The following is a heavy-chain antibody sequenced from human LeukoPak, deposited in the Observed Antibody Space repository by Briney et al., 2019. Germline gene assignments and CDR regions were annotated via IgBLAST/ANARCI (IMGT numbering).Heavy chain of an antibody. D-gene: IGHD6-13*01. CDR3: ARGPYSSSWSRYFDL. CDR1: GGSISSYY. CDR2: INHSGST. Sequence: SETLSLTCTVSGGSISSYYWSWIRQPPGKGLEWIGEINHSGSTNYNPSLKSRVTISVDTSKNQFSLKLSSVTAADTAVYYCARGPYSSSWSRYFDLWGRGTLVTVSS. J-gene: IGHJ2*01. V-gene: IGHV4-34*01.